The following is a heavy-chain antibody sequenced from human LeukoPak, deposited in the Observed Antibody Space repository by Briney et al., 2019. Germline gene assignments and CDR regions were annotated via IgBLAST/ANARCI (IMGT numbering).Heavy chain of an antibody. CDR1: GFTFGIYA. Sequence: PGGSLRLSCAASGFTFGIYAMNWVRQAPGKGLEWVSAISGSGDNTYYADSVKGRFTISRDNSKNTLHLQMNSLRADDTAVYYCAKGGLVHRFDPWGQGTLVTVSS. CDR3: AKGGLVHRFDP. V-gene: IGHV3-23*01. CDR2: ISGSGDNT. J-gene: IGHJ5*02.